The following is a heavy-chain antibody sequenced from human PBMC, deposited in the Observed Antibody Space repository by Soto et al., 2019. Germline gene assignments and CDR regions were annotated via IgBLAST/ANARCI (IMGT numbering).Heavy chain of an antibody. J-gene: IGHJ3*02. Sequence: GASVKFSCKASGGTFSSYAISWVRQAPGQGLEWMGGIIPIFGTANYAQKFQGRVTITADESTSTAYMELSSLRSEDTAVYYCARGYCSSTSCYRFPFDAFDIWGQGTMVTVSS. CDR1: GGTFSSYA. V-gene: IGHV1-69*13. CDR2: IIPIFGTA. CDR3: ARGYCSSTSCYRFPFDAFDI. D-gene: IGHD2-2*01.